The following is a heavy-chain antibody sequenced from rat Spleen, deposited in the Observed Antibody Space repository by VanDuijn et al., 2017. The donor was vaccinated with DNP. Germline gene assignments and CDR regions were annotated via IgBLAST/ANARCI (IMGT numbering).Heavy chain of an antibody. J-gene: IGHJ2*01. Sequence: EVQLVESGGGLVRPGNSLTLSCAASGFIFSDSALAWVRQSPKMGLEWVATIIYDGSSAFYRDSVTVRFTISRDFAKSTLYLQMDSLRSEDSATYYCTTRGNYGGYDYWGQGVMVTVSS. CDR1: GFIFSDSA. CDR3: TTRGNYGGYDY. D-gene: IGHD1-11*01. V-gene: IGHV5S10*01. CDR2: IIYDGSSA.